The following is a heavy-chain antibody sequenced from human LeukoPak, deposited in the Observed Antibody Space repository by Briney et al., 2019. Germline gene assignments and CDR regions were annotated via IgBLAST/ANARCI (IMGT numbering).Heavy chain of an antibody. J-gene: IGHJ3*02. CDR2: IYYSGST. V-gene: IGHV4-31*03. D-gene: IGHD6-13*01. CDR3: ARRRFSSTAGFDI. Sequence: SQTLSLTCTVSGGSISSGGYYWSWIRQHPGKGLEWIGYIYYSGSTYYNPSLKSRVTISIDTSKNQFSLNLSSVTAADTAVYYCARRRFSSTAGFDIWGQGTMVTVSS. CDR1: GGSISSGGYY.